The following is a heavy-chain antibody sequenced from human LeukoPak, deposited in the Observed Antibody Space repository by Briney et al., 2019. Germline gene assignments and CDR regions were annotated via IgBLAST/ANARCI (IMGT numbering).Heavy chain of an antibody. D-gene: IGHD3-9*01. V-gene: IGHV4-34*01. Sequence: SETLSLTCAVYGGSFSGYYWSWIRQPPGKGLEWIGEINHSGSTNYNPSLKSRVTISVDTSKNQFSLKLSSVTAADTAVYYCARGLYYDILTGPPSPLDYWGQGTLVTVSS. CDR3: ARGLYYDILTGPPSPLDY. J-gene: IGHJ4*02. CDR2: INHSGST. CDR1: GGSFSGYY.